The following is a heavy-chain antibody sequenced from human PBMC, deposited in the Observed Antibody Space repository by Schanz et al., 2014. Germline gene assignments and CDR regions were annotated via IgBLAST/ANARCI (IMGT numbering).Heavy chain of an antibody. Sequence: QVHLRESGPGLVKPSETLSVTCTVSGGSINNYFWTWIRQPAGKGLEWIGRIYSNGISHYNPSLESRVTMSVDTSKNKFSLNLTPVTPADTAIYYCVRVKGEHSGHDYIVYWGQGIQVTVSP. CDR2: IYSNGIS. V-gene: IGHV4-4*07. D-gene: IGHD5-12*01. CDR3: VRVKGEHSGHDYIVY. CDR1: GGSINNYF. J-gene: IGHJ4*02.